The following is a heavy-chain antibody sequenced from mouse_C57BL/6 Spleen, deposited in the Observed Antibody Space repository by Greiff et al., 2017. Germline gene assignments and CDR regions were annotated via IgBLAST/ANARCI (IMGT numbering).Heavy chain of an antibody. CDR2: IYPGDGDT. Sequence: QVQLQQSGPELVKPGASVKISCKASGYAFSSSWMNWVKQRPGKGLEWIGRIYPGDGDTNYNGKFKGKATLTADKSSSTAYMQLSSLTSEDSAVYFCARWNPYYYAMGYWGQGTSVTVSS. J-gene: IGHJ4*01. V-gene: IGHV1-82*01. CDR3: ARWNPYYYAMGY. CDR1: GYAFSSSW.